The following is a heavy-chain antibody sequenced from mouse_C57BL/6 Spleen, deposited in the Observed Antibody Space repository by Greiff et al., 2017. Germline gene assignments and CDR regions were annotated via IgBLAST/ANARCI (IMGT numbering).Heavy chain of an antibody. CDR1: GYTFTSYW. V-gene: IGHV1-69*01. CDR3: ARGDHYAMDY. CDR2: IDPSDSYT. J-gene: IGHJ4*01. D-gene: IGHD3-3*01. Sequence: QVQLQQSGAELVMPGASVKLSCKASGYTFTSYWMHWVKQRPGQGLEWIVEIDPSDSYTNYNQKFKGKSTLTVDKSSSTAYMQLSSLTSEDSAVYYCARGDHYAMDYWGQGTSVTVSS.